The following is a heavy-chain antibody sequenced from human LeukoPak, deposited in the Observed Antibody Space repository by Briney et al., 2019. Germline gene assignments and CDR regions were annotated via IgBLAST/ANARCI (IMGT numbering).Heavy chain of an antibody. J-gene: IGHJ4*02. CDR2: ISWNSGSI. V-gene: IGHV3-9*01. D-gene: IGHD6-19*01. Sequence: PGRSLRLSCAASGFTFDDYAMHWVRQAPGKGLEWVSGISWNSGSIGYADSVKGRFTISRDNSKNTLYLQMNSLRAEDTAVYYCARHSSGRYYDYWGQGTLVTVSS. CDR3: ARHSSGRYYDY. CDR1: GFTFDDYA.